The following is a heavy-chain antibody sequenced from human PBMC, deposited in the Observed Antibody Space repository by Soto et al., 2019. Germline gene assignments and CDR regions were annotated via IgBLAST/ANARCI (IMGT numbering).Heavy chain of an antibody. CDR1: GGSISSSSYY. D-gene: IGHD6-13*01. CDR2: IYYSGST. Sequence: LSLTCTVSGGSISSSSYYWGWIRQPPGKGLEWIGSIYYSGSTYYNPSLKSRVTISADTSKNQFSLKLSSVTAADTAVYYCARQSPGYSSSWYLFDYWGQGTLVTVSS. J-gene: IGHJ4*02. V-gene: IGHV4-39*01. CDR3: ARQSPGYSSSWYLFDY.